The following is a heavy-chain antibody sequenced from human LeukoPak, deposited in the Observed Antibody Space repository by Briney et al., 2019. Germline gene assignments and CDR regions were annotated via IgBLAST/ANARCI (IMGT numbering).Heavy chain of an antibody. V-gene: IGHV1-8*01. D-gene: IGHD5-24*01. CDR2: MNPNRGNT. Sequence: AAVKVSCKASGYTFTSYDINWVRQATGQGLEWMGWMNPNRGNTGYAQKFQGRVTMTRNTSISTAYMELSSLRSEDTAVYYCARGRDGYNHYFDYWGQGTLVTVSS. J-gene: IGHJ4*02. CDR1: GYTFTSYD. CDR3: ARGRDGYNHYFDY.